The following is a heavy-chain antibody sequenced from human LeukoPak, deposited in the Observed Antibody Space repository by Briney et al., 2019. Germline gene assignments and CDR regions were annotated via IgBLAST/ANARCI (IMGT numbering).Heavy chain of an antibody. Sequence: GSSVKVSCKASGGTFSSYAISWVPQAPGQGLEWMGGIIPIYGTANYAQKFQGRVTITMEESTSTAYMELSSLRSEDTAVYYCARDGGYSYAYFDYWGQGTLVTVSS. D-gene: IGHD5-18*01. J-gene: IGHJ4*02. V-gene: IGHV1-69*05. CDR3: ARDGGYSYAYFDY. CDR2: IIPIYGTA. CDR1: GGTFSSYA.